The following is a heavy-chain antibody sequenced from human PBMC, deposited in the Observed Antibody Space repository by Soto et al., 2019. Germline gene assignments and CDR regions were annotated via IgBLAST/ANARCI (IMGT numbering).Heavy chain of an antibody. CDR1: GYIFTSYR. V-gene: IGHV5-51*01. CDR2: IYPGDSDT. D-gene: IGHD5-12*01. Sequence: GESLKISCNGSGYIFTSYRIGWVRQMPGKGLEWMGIIYPGDSDTRYSPSFQGQVTISADKSISTAYLQWSSLKASDTAMYYCARQRGYSGYDTGYGMDVWGQGTTVTVSS. J-gene: IGHJ6*02. CDR3: ARQRGYSGYDTGYGMDV.